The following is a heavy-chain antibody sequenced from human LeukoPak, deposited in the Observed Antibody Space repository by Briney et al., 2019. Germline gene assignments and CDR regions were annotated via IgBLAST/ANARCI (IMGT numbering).Heavy chain of an antibody. D-gene: IGHD5-18*01. Sequence: GGSLRLSCAASGFTLSSYAMAWVRQAPGKGLEWVSAMSGDGGRTYYAVSVKGRFTISRDNSKNTLYLQMNSVRAEDTGVYYCAKSGRGYSYGNFDYWGQGTLVTVSS. CDR2: MSGDGGRT. V-gene: IGHV3-23*01. J-gene: IGHJ4*02. CDR1: GFTLSSYA. CDR3: AKSGRGYSYGNFDY.